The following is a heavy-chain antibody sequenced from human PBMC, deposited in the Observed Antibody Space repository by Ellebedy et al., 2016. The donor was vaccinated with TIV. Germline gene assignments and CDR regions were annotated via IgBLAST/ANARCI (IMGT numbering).Heavy chain of an antibody. CDR3: ARDRGPYGSSPNGGAFDF. Sequence: PGGSLRLSCAASGFTISDYYMARIRQAPGKALEFLSYISRGSVIYHADSVKGRFAIPTDNARNSLYLQMNSLRADDTAVYYCARDRGPYGSSPNGGAFDFWGPGTMVTVSS. CDR1: GFTISDYY. V-gene: IGHV3-11*01. J-gene: IGHJ3*01. CDR2: ISRGSVI. D-gene: IGHD6-13*01.